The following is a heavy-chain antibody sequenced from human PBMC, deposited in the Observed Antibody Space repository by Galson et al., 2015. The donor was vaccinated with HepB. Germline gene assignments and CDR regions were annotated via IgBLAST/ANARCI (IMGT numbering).Heavy chain of an antibody. V-gene: IGHV3-48*01. CDR3: AADPYSAGWGGDDKFAP. CDR1: GFDLMTFN. D-gene: IGHD3-10*01. J-gene: IGHJ5*02. CDR2: ISSSGGTV. Sequence: SLRLSCAASGFDLMTFNMHWVRQAPGKGLEWVSHISSSGGTVYYADSVRGRFTVSRDNAANSIYLQLNTLAVQDTAFYYCAADPYSAGWGGDDKFAPWGQGTLVIVSS.